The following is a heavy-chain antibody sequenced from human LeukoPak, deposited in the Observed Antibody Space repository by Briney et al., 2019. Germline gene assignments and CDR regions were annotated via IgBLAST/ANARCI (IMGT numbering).Heavy chain of an antibody. Sequence: SVKVSCKASGGTFSSYAISWVRQAPGQGLEWMGGIIPIFGTANYAQKFQGRVTITADESTSTAYMELSSLRSEDTAVYYCARRYGSGSYYDNWFDPWGQGTLVTVSS. CDR2: IIPIFGTA. V-gene: IGHV1-69*13. CDR3: ARRYGSGSYYDNWFDP. J-gene: IGHJ5*02. D-gene: IGHD3-10*01. CDR1: GGTFSSYA.